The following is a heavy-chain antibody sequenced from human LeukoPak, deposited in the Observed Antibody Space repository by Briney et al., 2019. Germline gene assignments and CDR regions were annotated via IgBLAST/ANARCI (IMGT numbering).Heavy chain of an antibody. CDR1: GVTFSTYV. J-gene: IGHJ4*02. D-gene: IGHD2-21*02. V-gene: IGHV3-30*03. Sequence: GGSLRLSCAASGVTFSTYVMHWVLQAPGKGLKWGALISYDGSNKYYADSVKARFTISRDNSKNTLYLQMNSLTAEHTALYYCASKWYCGGDCYYQIDFWGPGTLVTVSS. CDR2: ISYDGSNK. CDR3: ASKWYCGGDCYYQIDF.